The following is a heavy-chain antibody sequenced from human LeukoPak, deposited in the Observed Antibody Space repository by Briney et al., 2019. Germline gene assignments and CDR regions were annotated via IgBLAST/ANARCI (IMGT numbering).Heavy chain of an antibody. Sequence: GGSLRLSCAASGFTFSSYWMSWVRQAPGKGLEWEANIEQDGSEKYYVDSVKGRFTISRDNAKNSLYLQMNSLRAEDTAVYYCARAAIVVVVAATQNNWFDPWGQGTLVTVSS. CDR2: IEQDGSEK. CDR3: ARAAIVVVVAATQNNWFDP. V-gene: IGHV3-7*01. D-gene: IGHD2-15*01. J-gene: IGHJ5*02. CDR1: GFTFSSYW.